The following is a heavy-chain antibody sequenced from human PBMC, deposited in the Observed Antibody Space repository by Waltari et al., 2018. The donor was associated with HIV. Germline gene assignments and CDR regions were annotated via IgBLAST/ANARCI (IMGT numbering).Heavy chain of an antibody. J-gene: IGHJ4*02. V-gene: IGHV3-7*01. CDR3: ASTLRFLEWGIDY. D-gene: IGHD3-3*01. CDR2: IKQDGSEK. Sequence: SWVRQAPGKGLEWVANIKQDGSEKYYVDSVKGRFTISRDNAKNSLYLQMNSLRAEDTAVYYCASTLRFLEWGIDYWGQGTLVTVSS.